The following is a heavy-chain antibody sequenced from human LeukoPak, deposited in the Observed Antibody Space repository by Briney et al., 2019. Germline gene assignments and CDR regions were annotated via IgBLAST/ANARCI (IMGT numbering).Heavy chain of an antibody. D-gene: IGHD6-13*01. J-gene: IGHJ4*02. CDR2: IRYDGRTK. Sequence: GGSPRLSCAASGFTFSNYGMHWVRQAPGKGLEWVAFIRYDGRTKDSADSVKGRFTISRDNSKNTLYLQMNSLRVEDTAVYYCAKDGGYSSSWYSDFDYWGQGTLVTVSS. CDR1: GFTFSNYG. CDR3: AKDGGYSSSWYSDFDY. V-gene: IGHV3-30*02.